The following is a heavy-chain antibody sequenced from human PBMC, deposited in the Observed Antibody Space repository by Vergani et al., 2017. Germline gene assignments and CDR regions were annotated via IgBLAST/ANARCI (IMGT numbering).Heavy chain of an antibody. V-gene: IGHV3-23*01. CDR2: ISGSGGST. CDR3: AKDRGCCSSTMGTIDY. J-gene: IGHJ4*02. CDR1: GFTFSSYA. D-gene: IGHD2-2*01. Sequence: EVQLLESGGGLVQPGGSLRLSCAASGFTFSSYAMSWVRQAPGKGLEWVSAISGSGGSTYYADSVKGRFTISRDNSKNTLYLQMNSLRAEDTALYYCAKDRGCCSSTMGTIDYWGQGTLVTVSS.